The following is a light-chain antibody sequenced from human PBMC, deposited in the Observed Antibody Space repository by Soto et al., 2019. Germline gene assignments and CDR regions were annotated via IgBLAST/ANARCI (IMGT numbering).Light chain of an antibody. CDR3: HQYNSWPPGT. CDR2: DAS. J-gene: IGKJ2*01. Sequence: PWERANLSCRASQSISRSLAWYQQKPGQAPRLLISDASTRATGIPARFSGSGSATEFTPTISSLQSQDFALYYCHQYNSWPPGTFGQGTKVDIK. CDR1: QSISRS. V-gene: IGKV3-15*01.